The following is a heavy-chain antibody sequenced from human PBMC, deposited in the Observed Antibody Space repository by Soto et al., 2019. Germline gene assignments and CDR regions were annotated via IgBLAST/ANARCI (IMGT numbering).Heavy chain of an antibody. D-gene: IGHD3-10*01. Sequence: SRIRKNKDKALEWIGNIYHSGITNYSPSLRSRLTISLDTSKNQFSLKLTSVTAADMAVYYCVNGGSSSAGVAYTYFDFWLKGALDTGTS. CDR3: VNGGSSSAGVAYTYFDF. CDR2: IYHSGIT. V-gene: IGHV4-59*03. J-gene: IGHJ4*02.